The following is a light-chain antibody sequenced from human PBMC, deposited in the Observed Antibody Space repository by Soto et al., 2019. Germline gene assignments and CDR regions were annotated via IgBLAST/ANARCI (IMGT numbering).Light chain of an antibody. CDR1: QSVGTY. V-gene: IGKV3-11*01. CDR3: QQYRPAPAIS. J-gene: IGKJ5*01. CDR2: DAS. Sequence: VVTPSAGTVSLYPRERATLXCSVSQSVGTYLAWYQQKPGQAPRLLIYDASNRATGIAPRFRGSGSGTDFTLTISRLEPEDSALYFCQQYRPAPAISVGQGTRLEVK.